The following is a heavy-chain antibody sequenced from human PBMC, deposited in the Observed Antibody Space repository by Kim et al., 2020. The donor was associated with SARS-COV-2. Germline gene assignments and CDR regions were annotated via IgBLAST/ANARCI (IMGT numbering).Heavy chain of an antibody. CDR1: GYTFTGYY. D-gene: IGHD1-7*01. J-gene: IGHJ6*02. CDR3: ANLNWNYRKSVYYYYGMDV. V-gene: IGHV1-2*02. Sequence: ASVKVSCKASGYTFTGYYMHWVRQAPGQGLEWMGWINPNSGGTNYAQKFQGRVTMTRDTSISTAYMELSRLRSDDTAVYYCANLNWNYRKSVYYYYGMDVWGQGTTVTVSS. CDR2: INPNSGGT.